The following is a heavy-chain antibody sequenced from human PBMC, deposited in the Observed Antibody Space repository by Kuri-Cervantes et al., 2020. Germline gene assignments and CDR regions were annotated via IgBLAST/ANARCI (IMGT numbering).Heavy chain of an antibody. CDR2: IYTSGST. Sequence: LRLSCTVSGGSISSGSYYWSWIRQPAGKGLEWIGRIYTSGSTNYNPSLKSRVTISVDTSKNQFSLKLSSVTAADTAVYYCARCPYYYGSGSYLDYYYYYGMDVWGQGTTVTVSS. J-gene: IGHJ6*02. CDR1: GGSISSGSYY. D-gene: IGHD3-10*01. V-gene: IGHV4-61*02. CDR3: ARCPYYYGSGSYLDYYYYYGMDV.